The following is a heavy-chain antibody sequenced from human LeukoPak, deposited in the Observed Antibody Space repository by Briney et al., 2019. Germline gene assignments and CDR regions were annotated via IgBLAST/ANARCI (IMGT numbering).Heavy chain of an antibody. CDR2: IYPGDSDI. V-gene: IGHV5-51*01. D-gene: IGHD1-26*01. CDR1: GYSFTSYW. Sequence: GESLKISCKSSGYSFTSYWIGWVRQMPGKGLEWMGIIYPGDSDIRYSPSFQGQVSISADKSINTAYLQWSSLKASDTAMYYCAREASVGARGPFDYWGQGTLVTVSS. J-gene: IGHJ4*02. CDR3: AREASVGARGPFDY.